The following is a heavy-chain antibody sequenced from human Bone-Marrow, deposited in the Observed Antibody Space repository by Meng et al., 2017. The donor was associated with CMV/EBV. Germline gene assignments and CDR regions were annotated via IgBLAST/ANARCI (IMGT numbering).Heavy chain of an antibody. D-gene: IGHD3-3*01. CDR2: IYYSGST. Sequence: SETLTLTCTVSGGSISSYYWSWVRQPPGKGLEWIGYIYYSGSTNYNPSLKIRVTISVDTFKNQFSLKLSSVIPADTAVYYCARDRTDFWSGYYTGRDYHDGMDVCGQGTTVTVSS. CDR1: GGSISSYY. V-gene: IGHV4-59*01. CDR3: ARDRTDFWSGYYTGRDYHDGMDV. J-gene: IGHJ6*02.